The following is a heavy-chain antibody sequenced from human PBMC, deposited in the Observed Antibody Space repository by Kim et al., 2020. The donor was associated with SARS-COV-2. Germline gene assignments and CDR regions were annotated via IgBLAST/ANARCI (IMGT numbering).Heavy chain of an antibody. CDR2: ISGSGSST. V-gene: IGHV3-23*01. Sequence: GGSLRLSCAASGFTFSSYAMSWVRQAPGKGLEWVSDISGSGSSTNYADSVKGRFTISRDNSNNTLFLQMNSLRAEDTAVYYCAKDFQPGYGSSWYAFDTWGQGTMVTVSS. CDR3: AKDFQPGYGSSWYAFDT. D-gene: IGHD6-13*01. J-gene: IGHJ3*02. CDR1: GFTFSSYA.